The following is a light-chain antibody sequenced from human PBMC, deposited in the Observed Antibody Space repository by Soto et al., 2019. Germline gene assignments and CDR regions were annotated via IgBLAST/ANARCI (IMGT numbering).Light chain of an antibody. CDR2: DVT. J-gene: IGLJ1*01. Sequence: QSVLTQPAFVSGSPGQSITISCTGTSTDVGGYNFVSWYQQHPGKVPKLMIYDVTNRPSGVSNRFSGSKSGNTSSLTISGLQAEDEADYSCSSYTSSSTLVFGTGTKLTVL. CDR3: SSYTSSSTLV. CDR1: STDVGGYNF. V-gene: IGLV2-14*01.